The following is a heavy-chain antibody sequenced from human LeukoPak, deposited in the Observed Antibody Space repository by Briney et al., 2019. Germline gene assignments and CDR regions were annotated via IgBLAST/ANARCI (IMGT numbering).Heavy chain of an antibody. V-gene: IGHV4-61*02. CDR3: ATYYDSSGYDAFDI. Sequence: SQTLSLTCTVSGGSISSGSYYWSWIRQPAGKGLEWIGRIYTSGSTNYNPSLKSRVTISVDTSKNQFSLKLSSVTAADTAVYYCATYYDSSGYDAFDIWGQGTMVTVSS. D-gene: IGHD3-22*01. J-gene: IGHJ3*02. CDR2: IYTSGST. CDR1: GGSISSGSYY.